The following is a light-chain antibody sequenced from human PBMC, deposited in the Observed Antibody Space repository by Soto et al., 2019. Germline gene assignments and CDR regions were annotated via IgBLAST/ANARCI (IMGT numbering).Light chain of an antibody. Sequence: DIQMAQSPSSLSASVGDRVTITCRASRNIDTYLSWYQQKAGKAPKLRIFATSTLQSGVPSRFRGSGSGTDFTLTISSLKPEDFGTYYCHQTFPPPLTFGGGTRVAIK. J-gene: IGKJ4*01. CDR2: ATS. CDR1: RNIDTY. CDR3: HQTFPPPLT. V-gene: IGKV1-39*01.